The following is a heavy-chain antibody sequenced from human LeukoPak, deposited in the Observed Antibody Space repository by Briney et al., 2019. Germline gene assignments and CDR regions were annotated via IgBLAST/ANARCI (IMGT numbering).Heavy chain of an antibody. Sequence: PSETLSLTCTVSGGSISSGGYYWSWIRQHPGKGLEWIGYIYYSGSTCYNPSLKSRVTISVDTSKNQFSLKLGSVTAADTAVYYCARREYSYGYLGYYYYGMDVWGQGTTVTVSS. V-gene: IGHV4-31*03. J-gene: IGHJ6*02. D-gene: IGHD5-18*01. CDR3: ARREYSYGYLGYYYYGMDV. CDR1: GGSISSGGYY. CDR2: IYYSGST.